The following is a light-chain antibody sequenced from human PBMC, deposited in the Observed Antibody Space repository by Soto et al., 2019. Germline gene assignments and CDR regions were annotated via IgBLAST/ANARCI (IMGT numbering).Light chain of an antibody. CDR1: QSISSY. Sequence: DIQMTQSPSSLSASVGDRVTITCRASQSISSYLNWYQQKPGKAPKLLIYAASSLQSGVPSRFSGGGSGTYITLTISSLQPEDFETDDCQQSYNTPLTFGGGTKVEIK. J-gene: IGKJ4*01. CDR2: AAS. CDR3: QQSYNTPLT. V-gene: IGKV1-39*01.